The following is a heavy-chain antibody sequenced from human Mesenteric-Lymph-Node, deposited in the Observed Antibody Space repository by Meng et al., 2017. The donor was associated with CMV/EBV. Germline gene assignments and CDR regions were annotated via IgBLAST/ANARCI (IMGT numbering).Heavy chain of an antibody. CDR3: AGDGPMYSSSWYAY. CDR1: GFTFSGFE. CDR2: ISRSGNNI. V-gene: IGHV3-48*03. D-gene: IGHD6-13*01. J-gene: IGHJ4*02. Sequence: GESLKISCAASGFTFSGFEMNWVRQAPGKGLEWVSYISRSGNNIYYADSVKGRFTVSRDNDKKSLYLQMNSLRAEDTAVYYCAGDGPMYSSSWYAYWGQGSLVTVSS.